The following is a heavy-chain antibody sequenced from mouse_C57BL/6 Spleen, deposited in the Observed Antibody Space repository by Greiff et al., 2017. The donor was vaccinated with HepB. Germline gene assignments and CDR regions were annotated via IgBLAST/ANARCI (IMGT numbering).Heavy chain of an antibody. D-gene: IGHD1-1*01. J-gene: IGHJ2*01. Sequence: EVQLQESGGDLVKPGGSLKLSCAASGFTFSSYGMSWVRQTPDKRLEWVATISSGGSYTYYPDSVKGRFTISRDNAKNTLYLQMSSLKSEDTAMYYCARQTITTVVSPFDYWGQGTTLTVSS. CDR3: ARQTITTVVSPFDY. CDR1: GFTFSSYG. CDR2: ISSGGSYT. V-gene: IGHV5-6*01.